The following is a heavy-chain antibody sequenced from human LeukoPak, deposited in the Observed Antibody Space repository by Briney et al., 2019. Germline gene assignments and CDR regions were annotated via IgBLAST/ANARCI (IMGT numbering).Heavy chain of an antibody. CDR1: GYTFTSYD. CDR3: ARREQWLVGDDY. Sequence: GASVKVSRKASGYTFTSYDIHWVRQATGQGLEWMGWINPDSDNTDYAQKLQGRVTMTTDTSTSTAYMELRSLRADDTAVYYCARREQWLVGDDYWGQGTLVTVSS. V-gene: IGHV1-18*01. J-gene: IGHJ4*02. CDR2: INPDSDNT. D-gene: IGHD6-19*01.